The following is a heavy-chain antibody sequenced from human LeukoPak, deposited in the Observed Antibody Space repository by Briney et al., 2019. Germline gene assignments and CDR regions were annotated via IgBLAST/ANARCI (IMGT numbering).Heavy chain of an antibody. Sequence: GGSLRLSCTASGFTFSTYAMKWFRHTPGKGLEWVSVIVGNGGGINYAESVRGRFTISRDNSKNTLYLQMSSLRLEDTAMYYCAKDRVPDSLYSIDYWGQGVLVTVSP. CDR3: AKDRVPDSLYSIDY. CDR2: IVGNGGGI. V-gene: IGHV3-23*01. CDR1: GFTFSTYA. D-gene: IGHD5/OR15-5a*01. J-gene: IGHJ4*02.